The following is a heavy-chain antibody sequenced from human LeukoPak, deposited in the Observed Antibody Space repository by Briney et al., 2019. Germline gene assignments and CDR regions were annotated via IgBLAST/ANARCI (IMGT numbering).Heavy chain of an antibody. V-gene: IGHV4-4*07. Sequence: PSETLSLTCTVSGGSISSYYWSWIRQPAGKGLEWIGRIYTSGSTNYNPSLKSRVTMSVDTSKNQFSLKLSSVIAADTAVYYCARERVVAAAGYNWFDPWGQGTLVTVSS. J-gene: IGHJ5*02. CDR2: IYTSGST. CDR3: ARERVVAAAGYNWFDP. CDR1: GGSISSYY. D-gene: IGHD6-13*01.